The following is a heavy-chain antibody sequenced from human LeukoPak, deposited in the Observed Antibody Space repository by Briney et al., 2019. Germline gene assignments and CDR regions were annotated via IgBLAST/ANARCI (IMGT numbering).Heavy chain of an antibody. CDR2: INPNSGGT. D-gene: IGHD5-12*01. V-gene: IGHV1-2*04. CDR3: ARERAHRLVSGYDPYYYGMDV. CDR1: GYTFTGYY. Sequence: ASVKVSCKASGYTFTGYYMHWVRQAPGQGLEWMGWINPNSGGTTYAQKFQGWVTMTRDTSISTAYMELSRLRSDDTAVYYCARERAHRLVSGYDPYYYGMDVWGKGTTVTVSS. J-gene: IGHJ6*04.